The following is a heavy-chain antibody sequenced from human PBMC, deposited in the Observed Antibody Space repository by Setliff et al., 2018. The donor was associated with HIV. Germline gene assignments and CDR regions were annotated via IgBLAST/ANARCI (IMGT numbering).Heavy chain of an antibody. V-gene: IGHV3-33*06. Sequence: GSLRLSCAASGFTFSSYGMHWVRQAPGKGLEWVAVIWYDGSNKYYADSVKGRFTISRDNSKNTLYLQMNSLRAEDTAVYYCAKVSISGYSGYYTDLEYWGQGTLVTVSS. CDR3: AKVSISGYSGYYTDLEY. D-gene: IGHD3-22*01. CDR1: GFTFSSYG. CDR2: IWYDGSNK. J-gene: IGHJ4*02.